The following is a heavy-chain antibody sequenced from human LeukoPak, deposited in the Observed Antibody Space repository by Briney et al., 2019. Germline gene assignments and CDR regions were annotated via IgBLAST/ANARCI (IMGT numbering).Heavy chain of an antibody. Sequence: GGALRLSCVVSGITLSNYVMSWVRQAPGKGLEWVAGISDRGGSTNYADSVKGRFTISRDNPKNTLYLRMNSLRSEDTAVYFCAKRGVVIRAVLVVGFHKEAYYFDSWGQGALVTVSS. D-gene: IGHD2-15*01. J-gene: IGHJ4*02. CDR1: GITLSNYV. CDR3: AKRGVVIRAVLVVGFHKEAYYFDS. CDR2: ISDRGGST. V-gene: IGHV3-23*01.